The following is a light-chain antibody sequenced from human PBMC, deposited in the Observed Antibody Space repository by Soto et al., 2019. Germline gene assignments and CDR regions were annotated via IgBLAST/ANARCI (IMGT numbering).Light chain of an antibody. V-gene: IGLV4-69*01. Sequence: QPVLTQPPSASASLGASVKLTCTLSSGHNSYAIAWHQQQPEKGPRYLMKLNSDGSHSKWDGSPDRFSGSSSGAERYLTISSLQSEEEADYYCQTWSTDIRVFGGGTKVTVL. CDR2: LNSDGSH. J-gene: IGLJ3*02. CDR3: QTWSTDIRV. CDR1: SGHNSYA.